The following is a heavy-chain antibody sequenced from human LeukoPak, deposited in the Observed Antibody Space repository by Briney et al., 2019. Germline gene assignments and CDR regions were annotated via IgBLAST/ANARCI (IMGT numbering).Heavy chain of an antibody. CDR1: GGSISSYY. CDR3: ARAPPVLGGIPDY. J-gene: IGHJ4*02. V-gene: IGHV4-59*01. D-gene: IGHD4-23*01. CDR2: IFYSGST. Sequence: SETLSLTCSVSGGSISSYYWSWIRQPPGKGLEWIGYIFYSGSTKYNPPLESRVTISVDTSKNQFSLKLSSVTAADTAVYYCARAPPVLGGIPDYWGQGTLVTVSS.